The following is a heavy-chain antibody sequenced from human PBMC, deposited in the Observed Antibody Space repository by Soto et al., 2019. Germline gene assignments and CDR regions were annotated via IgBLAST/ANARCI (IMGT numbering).Heavy chain of an antibody. J-gene: IGHJ4*02. V-gene: IGHV4-59*01. CDR1: DGSISSYY. D-gene: IGHD3-10*01. Sequence: PSETLSLTCTVSDGSISSYYWSWIRQPPGKGLEWMGYIYHNGSTNYNPSLKSRVTQSIDTSKNQFSLRLSSVTAADTAMYYCARELLGMGVFDSWGQGTLVTVSS. CDR3: ARELLGMGVFDS. CDR2: IYHNGST.